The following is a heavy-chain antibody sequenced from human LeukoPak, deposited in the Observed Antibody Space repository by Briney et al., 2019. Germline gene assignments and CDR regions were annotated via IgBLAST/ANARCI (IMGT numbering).Heavy chain of an antibody. V-gene: IGHV4-59*01. CDR1: GGSFSPYY. D-gene: IGHD3-22*01. Sequence: SETLSLTCTVSGGSFSPYYWIWIRQPPGKGLEWIGYIYYSGSTNYNPSLQSRVTISVDTSKNQFSLRLSSVTAADTAVYYCARENSYYDSSGYYFGSGYFDYWGQGTLVTVSS. J-gene: IGHJ4*02. CDR3: ARENSYYDSSGYYFGSGYFDY. CDR2: IYYSGST.